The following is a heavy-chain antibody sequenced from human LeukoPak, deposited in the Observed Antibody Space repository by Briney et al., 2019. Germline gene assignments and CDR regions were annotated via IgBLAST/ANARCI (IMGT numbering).Heavy chain of an antibody. CDR1: GGSISSSNW. D-gene: IGHD5-12*01. CDR3: ARRDVDIVATGGRFDI. J-gene: IGHJ3*02. Sequence: PSGTLSLTCVVSGGSISSSNWWSWVRQPPEKGLEWIGEIYHSGSTNYNPSLKSRVTISVDTSKNQFSLKLSSVTAADTAVYYCARRDVDIVATGGRFDIWGQGTMVTVSS. CDR2: IYHSGST. V-gene: IGHV4-4*02.